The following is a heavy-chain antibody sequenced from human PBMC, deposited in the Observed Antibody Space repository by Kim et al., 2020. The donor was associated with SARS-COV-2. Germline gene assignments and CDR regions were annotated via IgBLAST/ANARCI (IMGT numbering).Heavy chain of an antibody. CDR3: AKARQGGDILYYFDY. J-gene: IGHJ4*02. D-gene: IGHD2-21*01. Sequence: DSVKGRFTISRDNSKNTLYLQMNSLRAEDTAVYYCAKARQGGDILYYFDYWGQGTLVTVSS. V-gene: IGHV3-33*06.